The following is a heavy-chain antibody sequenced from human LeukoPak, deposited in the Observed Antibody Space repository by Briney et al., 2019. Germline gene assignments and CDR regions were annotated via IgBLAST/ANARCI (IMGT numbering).Heavy chain of an antibody. V-gene: IGHV4-31*03. Sequence: PSETLSLTCTVSGGSISSGGYYWSWIRQHPGKGLEWIGYIYYSGSTYYNPSLKSRVTISVDTSKNQFSLKLSSVTAADTAVYYCARGSFTVTNDAFDIWGQGTMVTVSS. CDR3: ARGSFTVTNDAFDI. CDR1: GGSISSGGYY. CDR2: IYYSGST. D-gene: IGHD4-17*01. J-gene: IGHJ3*02.